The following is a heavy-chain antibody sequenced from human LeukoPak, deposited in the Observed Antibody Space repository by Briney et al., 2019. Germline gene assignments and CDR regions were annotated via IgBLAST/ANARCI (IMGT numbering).Heavy chain of an antibody. D-gene: IGHD2-2*02. CDR2: IIPIFGTA. J-gene: IGHJ6*02. Sequence: ASVKVSCKASGYTSTSYAISWVRQAPGQGPEWMGGIIPIFGTANYAQKFQGRVTITADESTSTAYMELSSLRSEDTAVYYCARALGGYCSSTSCYTGYYYYGMDVWGQGTTVTVSS. CDR1: GYTSTSYA. V-gene: IGHV1-69*13. CDR3: ARALGGYCSSTSCYTGYYYYGMDV.